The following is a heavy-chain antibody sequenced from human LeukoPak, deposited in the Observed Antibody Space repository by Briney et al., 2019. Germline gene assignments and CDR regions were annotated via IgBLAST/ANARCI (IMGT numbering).Heavy chain of an antibody. CDR1: GYTFTSYV. CDR3: AREYYGSKSSSFDP. D-gene: IGHD3-10*01. Sequence: ASVKVSCKASGYTFTSYVINWVRQATGQGLEWLGWMNPNSGNTGYAQNFQGRVTMTRNSSRDIHYMELSRLRYEDTHGYKRAREYYGSKSSSFDPWGQGTLVTVSS. CDR2: MNPNSGNT. V-gene: IGHV1-8*01. J-gene: IGHJ5*02.